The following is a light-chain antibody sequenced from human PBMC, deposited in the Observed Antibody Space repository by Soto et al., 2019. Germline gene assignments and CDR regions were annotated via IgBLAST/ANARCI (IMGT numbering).Light chain of an antibody. J-gene: IGKJ1*01. CDR1: QSVSSY. CDR2: DAS. CDR3: QQRSNWPWT. Sequence: EIVLTQSPATLSLSPGERATLSCRAGQSVSSYLAWYQQKPGQAPRLLIYDASNRATGIPARFSGSGSGTDSTLTISSLEPEDFAVYYCQQRSNWPWTFGQGTKVEIK. V-gene: IGKV3-11*01.